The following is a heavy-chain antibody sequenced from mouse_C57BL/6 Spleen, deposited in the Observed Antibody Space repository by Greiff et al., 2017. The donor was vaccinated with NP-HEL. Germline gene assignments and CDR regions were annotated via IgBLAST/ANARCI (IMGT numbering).Heavy chain of an antibody. J-gene: IGHJ4*01. CDR1: GFTFSDYG. CDR3: ARDDSYYGYYAMDY. D-gene: IGHD2-3*01. CDR2: ISSGSSTI. Sequence: EVQLVESGGGLVKPGGSLKLSCAASGFTFSDYGMHWVRQAPEKGLEWVAYISSGSSTIYYADPVKGRFTISRDNAKNTLFRQMTSLRSEDTAMYYCARDDSYYGYYAMDYWGQGTSVTVSS. V-gene: IGHV5-17*01.